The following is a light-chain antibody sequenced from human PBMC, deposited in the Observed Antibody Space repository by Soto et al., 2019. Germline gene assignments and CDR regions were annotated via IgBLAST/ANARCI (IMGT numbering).Light chain of an antibody. CDR3: QQRSSWPT. V-gene: IGKV3-11*01. J-gene: IGKJ2*01. Sequence: EIVLTQSPATLSLSPGERATLSCRASQSVSTNLAWYQQKLGQAPRLLTYDTFNRATGIPARFSGSGSGTDFTLTISHLEPEDFAVYFGQQRSSWPTCGQGTKLEIK. CDR1: QSVSTN. CDR2: DTF.